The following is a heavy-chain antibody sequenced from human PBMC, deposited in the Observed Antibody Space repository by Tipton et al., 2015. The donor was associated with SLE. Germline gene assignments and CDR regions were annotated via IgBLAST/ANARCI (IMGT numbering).Heavy chain of an antibody. Sequence: GSLRLSCAASGFTFSTYAMHWVRQAPGKGLEWVSSITKSGTYTYYADSLKGRFTISRDNVKNSLFLQMSSLRVEDTAVYYCARERLAAVDYNWFDPWGQGTLVTVSS. CDR2: ITKSGTYT. CDR3: ARERLAAVDYNWFDP. CDR1: GFTFSTYA. D-gene: IGHD6-13*01. V-gene: IGHV3-21*01. J-gene: IGHJ5*02.